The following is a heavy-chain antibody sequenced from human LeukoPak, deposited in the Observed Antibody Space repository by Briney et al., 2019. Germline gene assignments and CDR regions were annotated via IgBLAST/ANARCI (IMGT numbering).Heavy chain of an antibody. D-gene: IGHD7-27*01. CDR2: INSHGSST. V-gene: IGHV3-74*01. Sequence: PGGSLRLSCAASGFTFSSYSMNWVRQAPGKGLVWVSGINSHGSSTSYADSVKGRFTISRDNAKNTLHLQMNSLRAEDTAVYYCVRLTGAEFDYWGQGTLVTVSS. CDR1: GFTFSSYS. CDR3: VRLTGAEFDY. J-gene: IGHJ4*02.